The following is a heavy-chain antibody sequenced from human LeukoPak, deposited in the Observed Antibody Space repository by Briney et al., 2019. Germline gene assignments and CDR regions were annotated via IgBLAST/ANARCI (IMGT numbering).Heavy chain of an antibody. V-gene: IGHV3-33*06. CDR1: GFTFSSYG. J-gene: IGHJ4*02. D-gene: IGHD3-10*01. Sequence: GGSLRLSCAASGFTFSSYGMHWVRQAPGKGLEWVAVILYDGTMKYYADSVEGRFTISRDNSQNTLYLQMNSLRAEDTAVYYCAKSGITMVRGLDYWGQGTLVTVSS. CDR2: ILYDGTMK. CDR3: AKSGITMVRGLDY.